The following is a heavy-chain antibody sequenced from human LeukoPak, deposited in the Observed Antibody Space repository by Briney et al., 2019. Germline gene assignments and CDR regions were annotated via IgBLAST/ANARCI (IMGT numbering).Heavy chain of an antibody. CDR3: ARVNSWTEEPDTGFDY. V-gene: IGHV6-1*01. D-gene: IGHD1-14*01. Sequence: SQTLSLTCAISGDTVSNKRSAWNWIRQSPSRGLEWLGRTYYRSKWYNDYAVSVKGRITINPDTSKNQFSLQLNSVSPEDTAVYYCARVNSWTEEPDTGFDYWGQGILVTVSS. CDR1: GDTVSNKRSA. CDR2: TYYRSKWYN. J-gene: IGHJ4*02.